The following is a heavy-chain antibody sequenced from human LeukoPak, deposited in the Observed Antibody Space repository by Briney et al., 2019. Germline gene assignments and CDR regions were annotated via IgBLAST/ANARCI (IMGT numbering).Heavy chain of an antibody. Sequence: GGSLRLSCAASGFTFSDYAMSWVRQAPGRELEWVSSISTGGGTPHYADSVEGRFTISRDNSKNTLYLQMNSLRAEDTALYYCAKDFGGSWYGYYSYGMDVWGKGTTVTVSS. CDR3: AKDFGGSWYGYYSYGMDV. D-gene: IGHD6-13*01. CDR1: GFTFSDYA. CDR2: ISTGGGTP. V-gene: IGHV3-23*01. J-gene: IGHJ6*04.